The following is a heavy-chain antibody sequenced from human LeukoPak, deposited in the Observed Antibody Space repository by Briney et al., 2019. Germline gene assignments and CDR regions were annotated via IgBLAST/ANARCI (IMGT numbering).Heavy chain of an antibody. Sequence: SDTLSLTCSVSGGPVLNSYWTWIPQPPGKGLEWIGYIYYSGNNNYNPSRKSPVTISVDTSKNQFSLKLNSVTAADTAVYYCAREGFNSSFDPWGQGTLVTVAS. CDR2: IYYSGNN. CDR3: AREGFNSSFDP. V-gene: IGHV4-59*02. CDR1: GGPVLNSY. D-gene: IGHD2/OR15-2a*01. J-gene: IGHJ5*02.